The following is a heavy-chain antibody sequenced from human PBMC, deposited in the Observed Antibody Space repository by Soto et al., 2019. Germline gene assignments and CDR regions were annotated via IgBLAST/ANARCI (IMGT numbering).Heavy chain of an antibody. Sequence: PGGSLRLSCAASGFTFSVYTMHWVRQAPGKGLEWVASINTTSSDIYYADSVKGRFTVSRDNVNNPLYLQMTSLRADDTAVYYCARGGLTAMLLFYHYCLDVWGQGTTVTVSS. CDR2: INTTSSDI. J-gene: IGHJ6*02. V-gene: IGHV3-21*01. D-gene: IGHD5-18*01. CDR1: GFTFSVYT. CDR3: ARGGLTAMLLFYHYCLDV.